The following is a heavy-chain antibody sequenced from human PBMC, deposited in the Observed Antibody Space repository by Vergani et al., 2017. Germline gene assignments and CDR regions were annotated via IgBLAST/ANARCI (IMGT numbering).Heavy chain of an antibody. J-gene: IGHJ3*02. CDR3: ARDRSRYCSGGSCFADAFDI. D-gene: IGHD2-15*01. CDR1: GGTFSSYA. Sequence: QVQLVQSGAEVKKPGSSVKVSCKASGGTFSSYAISWVRQAPGQGLEWMGGIIPIFGTANYAQKFQGRVTITADKSTSTAYMELSSLRSEDTAVYYCARDRSRYCSGGSCFADAFDIWAKGQWSPSLQ. V-gene: IGHV1-69*06. CDR2: IIPIFGTA.